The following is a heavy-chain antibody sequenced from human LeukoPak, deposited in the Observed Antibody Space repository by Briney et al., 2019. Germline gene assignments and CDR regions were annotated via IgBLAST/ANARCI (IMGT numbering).Heavy chain of an antibody. Sequence: GGSLRLSCAASGFTFISYGMHWVRQATGKGLEWVSAIGTAGDTYYPGSVKGRFTISRENAKNSLYLQMNSLRAEDTAVYYCARDWYGSGYYYYMDVWGKGTTVTVSS. CDR3: ARDWYGSGYYYYMDV. CDR2: IGTAGDT. CDR1: GFTFISYG. V-gene: IGHV3-13*01. J-gene: IGHJ6*03. D-gene: IGHD3-10*01.